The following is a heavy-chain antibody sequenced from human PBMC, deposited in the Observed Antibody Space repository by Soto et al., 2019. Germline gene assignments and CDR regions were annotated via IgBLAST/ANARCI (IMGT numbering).Heavy chain of an antibody. V-gene: IGHV4-59*01. CDR3: ARIHDYGDYALDY. CDR2: IYHSGST. D-gene: IGHD4-17*01. Sequence: PSETLSLTCTVSGGSISSYYWSWIRQPPGKGLEWIGYIYHSGSTNYNPSLKSRITVSLDTSKNQFSLNLRSVTAADTAVYYCARIHDYGDYALDYWGQGTLVTVSS. CDR1: GGSISSYY. J-gene: IGHJ4*02.